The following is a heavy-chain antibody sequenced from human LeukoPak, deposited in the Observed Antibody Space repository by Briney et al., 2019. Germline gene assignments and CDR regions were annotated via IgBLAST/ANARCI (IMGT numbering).Heavy chain of an antibody. CDR3: ARVLTVAVDFYYYYGMDV. J-gene: IGHJ6*02. CDR2: IYYSGST. D-gene: IGHD4-23*01. V-gene: IGHV4-39*07. Sequence: SETLSLTCTVSGGSISSSSYYWGWIRQPPGKGLEWIGSIYYSGSTNYNPSLKSRVTISVDKSKNQFSLKLSSVTAADTAVYYCARVLTVAVDFYYYYGMDVWGQGTTVTVSS. CDR1: GGSISSSSYY.